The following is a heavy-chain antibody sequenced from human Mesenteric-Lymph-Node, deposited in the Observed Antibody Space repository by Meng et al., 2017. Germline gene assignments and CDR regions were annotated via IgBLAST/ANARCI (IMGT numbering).Heavy chain of an antibody. CDR2: IYSGGST. CDR1: GFTVSSNY. J-gene: IGHJ4*02. CDR3: ARPAPDGYNQFDY. V-gene: IGHV3-66*04. Sequence: GESLKISCAASGFTVSSNYMSWVRQAPGKGLEWVSVIYSGGSTYYADSVKGRFTISRDNAKNSLYLQMNSLRAEDTAVYYCARPAPDGYNQFDYWGQGTLVTVSS. D-gene: IGHD5-24*01.